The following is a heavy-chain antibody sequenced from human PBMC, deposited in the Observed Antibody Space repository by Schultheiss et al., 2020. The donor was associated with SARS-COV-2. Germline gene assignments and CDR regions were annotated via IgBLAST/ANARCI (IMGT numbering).Heavy chain of an antibody. V-gene: IGHV5-51*01. CDR3: AGHQGIAAAGRENWFDP. CDR2: IYPGDSYT. Sequence: GESLKISCKGSGYSFTSYWIGWVRQMPGKGLEWMGIIYPGDSYTNYSPAFQGHVTSSADKSISTAYLQWSSLKASDTAMYYCAGHQGIAAAGRENWFDPWGQGTLVTVSS. J-gene: IGHJ5*02. D-gene: IGHD6-13*01. CDR1: GYSFTSYW.